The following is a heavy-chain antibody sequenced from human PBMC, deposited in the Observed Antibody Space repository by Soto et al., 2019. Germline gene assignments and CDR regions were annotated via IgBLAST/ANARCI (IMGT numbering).Heavy chain of an antibody. J-gene: IGHJ2*01. D-gene: IGHD6-13*01. CDR1: GGSISSHY. CDR3: ARPRGIAPAVCDFDL. V-gene: IGHV4-59*08. CDR2: IYYSGIT. Sequence: QVQLQESGPGLVKPSETLSLTCTVSGGSISSHYWSWIRQPPGRGLEWIGFIYYSGITDANPSLKSRVPISLTTSKTHLSLRLSAVTAADTAVYYCARPRGIAPAVCDFDLWGRGTLVTVSS.